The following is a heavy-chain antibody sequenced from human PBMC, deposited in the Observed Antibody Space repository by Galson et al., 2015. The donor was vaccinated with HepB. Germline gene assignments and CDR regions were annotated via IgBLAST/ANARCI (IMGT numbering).Heavy chain of an antibody. CDR2: ISHSGST. J-gene: IGHJ4*02. CDR1: GGSFSSYY. V-gene: IGHV4-34*01. Sequence: SETLSLTCAVNGGSFSSYYWSWVRQAPGKGLEWIGEISHSGSTNYSPSLEGRVTISVDASKNQFSLKLTSVTAADSAVYYCAREERLQIRVNFRRHSATSHLDYWGQGTLVTVSS. D-gene: IGHD2-15*01. CDR3: AREERLQIRVNFRRHSATSHLDY.